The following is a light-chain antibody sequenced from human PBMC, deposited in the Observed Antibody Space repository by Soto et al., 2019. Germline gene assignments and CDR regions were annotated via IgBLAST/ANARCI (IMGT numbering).Light chain of an antibody. CDR2: DVS. CDR1: SSEVGCYNY. CDR3: SSYTSSSTYV. Sequence: QSVLTQPASVSGSPGQSITISFTGTSSEVGCYNYVSWYQQHPGKAPKLMIYDVSNRPSGVSNRFSGSKSGNTASLTISGLQAEDEADYYCSSYTSSSTYVFGTGTKVTVL. V-gene: IGLV2-14*01. J-gene: IGLJ1*01.